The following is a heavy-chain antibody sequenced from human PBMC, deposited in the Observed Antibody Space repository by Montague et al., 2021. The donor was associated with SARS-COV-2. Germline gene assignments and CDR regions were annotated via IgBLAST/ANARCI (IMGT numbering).Heavy chain of an antibody. CDR1: GFTFSSYD. CDR2: IGTAGDT. Sequence: SLRLSCAASGFTFSSYDMHWVRQATGKGLEWVSAIGTAGDTYYPGSVKGRFTISRENAKNSLYLQMNSLRAGDTAVYYCARYGDYADAFDIWGQGTMGTVSS. V-gene: IGHV3-13*01. CDR3: ARYGDYADAFDI. D-gene: IGHD4-17*01. J-gene: IGHJ3*02.